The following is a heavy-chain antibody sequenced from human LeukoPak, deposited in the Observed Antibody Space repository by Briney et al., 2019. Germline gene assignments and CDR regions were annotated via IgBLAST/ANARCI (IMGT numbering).Heavy chain of an antibody. CDR2: IQTSGST. D-gene: IGHD3-10*01. CDR1: GGSISSYY. J-gene: IGHJ4*02. Sequence: PSETLSLTCTVSGGSISSYYWSWIRQPAGRGLEWIGRIQTSGSTNYNPSLKSRATISADTSKNQFSLKLSSVTAADTAVYYCVAEEYGTGSYYKSAFWGKGALVTVSS. V-gene: IGHV4-4*07. CDR3: VAEEYGTGSYYKSAF.